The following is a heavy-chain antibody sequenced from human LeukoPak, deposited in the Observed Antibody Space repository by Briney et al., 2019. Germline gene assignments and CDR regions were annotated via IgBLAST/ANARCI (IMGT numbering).Heavy chain of an antibody. V-gene: IGHV4-30-2*06. CDR1: GGSISSGGYY. CDR3: ASTYYYDSSGYREDY. J-gene: IGHJ4*02. Sequence: SETLSLTCTVSGGSISSGGYYWSWIRQSPGKGLEWIGYIYHSGSTYYNPSLKSRVTISADRSKNQFSLKLSSVTAADTVVYYCASTYYYDSSGYREDYWGQGTLVTVSS. CDR2: IYHSGST. D-gene: IGHD3-22*01.